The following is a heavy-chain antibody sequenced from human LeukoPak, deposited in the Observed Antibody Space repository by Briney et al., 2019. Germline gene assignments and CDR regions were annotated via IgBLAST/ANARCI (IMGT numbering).Heavy chain of an antibody. CDR1: GFTFSSYV. CDR3: ANDFRYYFGSGTAS. CDR2: LTGSGGAA. Sequence: GESLRLSCAASGFTFSSYVMFWVREAPGKGLEWVSYLTGSGGAADYADSVKGRFTTSRDNSKNTVYLQMNSLSAEDTAIYYCANDFRYYFGSGTASWGQGTLVTVSS. J-gene: IGHJ5*02. V-gene: IGHV3-23*01. D-gene: IGHD3-10*01.